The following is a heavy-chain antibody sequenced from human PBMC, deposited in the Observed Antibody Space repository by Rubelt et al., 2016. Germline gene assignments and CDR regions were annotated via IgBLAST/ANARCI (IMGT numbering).Heavy chain of an antibody. CDR3: TRDRGQLLIDY. J-gene: IGHJ4*02. D-gene: IGHD3-10*01. V-gene: IGHV4-39*07. CDR2: VSYSGST. Sequence: QLQLQESVPGLLKPSETLSLICTVSGGSIRSSGYYWGWIRQPPGKGLEWIGSVSYSGSTYYIPSLKSRVTVSSDTSKNHFSLEGRSVTAADTAVYYCTRDRGQLLIDYWGQGTQVTVSS. CDR1: GGSIRSSGYY.